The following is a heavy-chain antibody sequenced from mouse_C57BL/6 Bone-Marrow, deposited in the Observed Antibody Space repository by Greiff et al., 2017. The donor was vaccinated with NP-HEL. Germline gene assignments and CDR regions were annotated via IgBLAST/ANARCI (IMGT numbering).Heavy chain of an antibody. V-gene: IGHV3-2*02. CDR2: ISYSGST. Sequence: ESGPGLVKPSQSLSLTCTVTGYSITSDYAWNWIRQFPGNKLEWMGYISYSGSTSYSPPLKSRISITRDTSKNQFFLQLNSVPTEDTATYYCSRASYYYDDSLDYWGQGTTLTVSS. CDR1: GYSITSDYA. D-gene: IGHD1-1*01. CDR3: SRASYYYDDSLDY. J-gene: IGHJ2*01.